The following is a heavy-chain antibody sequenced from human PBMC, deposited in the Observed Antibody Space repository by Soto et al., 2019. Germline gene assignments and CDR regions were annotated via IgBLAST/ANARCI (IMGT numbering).Heavy chain of an antibody. Sequence: QVQLVQSGAEVKKPESSVKVSCKAPGGTFSTYAISWVRQAPGQGLEWMGGIIPMFGTANYAQRCPDRVTITACESTSTVYMGPSSLTSDDTVEYFCASGVHLRLRRIHNGYAGWGQGTLVTVPP. V-gene: IGHV1-69*12. J-gene: IGHJ4*01. D-gene: IGHD5-12*01. CDR3: ASGVHLRLRRIHNGYAG. CDR1: GGTFSTYA. CDR2: IIPMFGTA.